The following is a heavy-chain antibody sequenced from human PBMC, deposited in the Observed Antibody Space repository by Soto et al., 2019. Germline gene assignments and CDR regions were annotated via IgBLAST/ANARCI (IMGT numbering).Heavy chain of an antibody. CDR1: GYTFTGYY. V-gene: IGHV1-2*04. J-gene: IGHJ6*02. D-gene: IGHD1-26*01. CDR2: INPNSGGT. CDR3: ARGSSGSFKRYYYYGMDV. Sequence: QVQLVQSGAEVKKPGASVKVSCKASGYTFTGYYMHWVRQAPGQGLEWMGWINPNSGGTNYAQKFQGWVTMTRDTSISTAYMERSRLRSDDTAVYYCARGSSGSFKRYYYYGMDVWGQGTTVTVSS.